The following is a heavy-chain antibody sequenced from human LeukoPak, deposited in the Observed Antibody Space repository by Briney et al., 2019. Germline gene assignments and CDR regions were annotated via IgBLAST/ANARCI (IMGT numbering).Heavy chain of an antibody. CDR3: ARDYSVYYFDY. CDR1: GYTFTSYG. V-gene: IGHV1-18*01. CDR2: ISAYNGNT. J-gene: IGHJ4*02. Sequence: ASVKVSCKASGYTFTSYGSSWVRQAPGQGREWMGWISAYNGNTNYAQKLQGRVTMTTDTSTSTAYMELRSVRSDDTAVYYCARDYSVYYFDYWGQGTLVTVSS. D-gene: IGHD2-21*01.